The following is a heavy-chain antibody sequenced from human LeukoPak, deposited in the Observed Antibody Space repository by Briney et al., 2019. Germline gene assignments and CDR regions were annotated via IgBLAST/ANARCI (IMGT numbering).Heavy chain of an antibody. V-gene: IGHV3-23*01. CDR1: GFTFSSSA. Sequence: PGGSLRLSCTASGFTFSSSAITWVRQAPGKGLEWVSTIGGSGGSTYFADSVKGRFTISRDNSKNTLYLQMNSLRAEDTAVYYCAKNDGFNFGYGSAMDVWGQGTTVTVSS. J-gene: IGHJ6*02. D-gene: IGHD5-24*01. CDR2: IGGSGGST. CDR3: AKNDGFNFGYGSAMDV.